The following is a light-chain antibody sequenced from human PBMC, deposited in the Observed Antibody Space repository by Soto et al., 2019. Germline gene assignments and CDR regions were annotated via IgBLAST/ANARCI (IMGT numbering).Light chain of an antibody. CDR3: HSYDTVLSTVV. CDR1: GSNIGTYE. Sequence: SVLTQPPSVSGAPGQSVPISCTGSGSNIGTYEVHLDQQLPGLYPKLLIQHNFNRPSGVPDRFSASKSGTSASLAIHVLLLAYEADYYLHSYDTVLSTVVFGGGSKVTV. CDR2: HNF. J-gene: IGLJ2*01. V-gene: IGLV1-40*01.